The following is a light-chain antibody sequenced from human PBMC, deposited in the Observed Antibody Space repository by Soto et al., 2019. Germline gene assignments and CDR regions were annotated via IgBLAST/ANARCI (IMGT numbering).Light chain of an antibody. CDR2: AAS. CDR3: QHFKSFPIT. Sequence: IQLTQSPSSLSASVGDRVTITCRASQGISSYLAWYQQKPGKAPKLLIYAASTLQSGVPSRFSGSGSGTDFTLTTSYLQSEDFGTYYCQHFKSFPITFGQGTRLEIK. CDR1: QGISSY. J-gene: IGKJ5*01. V-gene: IGKV1-9*01.